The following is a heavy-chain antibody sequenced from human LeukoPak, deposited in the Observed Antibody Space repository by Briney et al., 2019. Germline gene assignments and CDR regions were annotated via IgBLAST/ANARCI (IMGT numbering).Heavy chain of an antibody. J-gene: IGHJ4*02. CDR1: GGSICSYY. V-gene: IGHV4-4*09. Sequence: SETLSLTCTVSGGSICSYYWSWIRQPPGKGLEWIGYIYTSGSTNYNPSLKSRVTISVDTSKNQFSLKLNSVTAADTAVYYCAEGDGYNYLNWGQGTLVTVSS. CDR3: AEGDGYNYLN. CDR2: IYTSGST. D-gene: IGHD5-24*01.